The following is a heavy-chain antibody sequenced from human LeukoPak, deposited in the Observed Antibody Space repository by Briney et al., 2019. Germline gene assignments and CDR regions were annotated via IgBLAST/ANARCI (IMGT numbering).Heavy chain of an antibody. Sequence: GGSLRLSCAASGFTFDDYGMSWVRQAPGKGLEWVSGINWNGGSTGYADSVKGRFTISRDNAKNSLYLQMNSLRAEDTALYYCARPRSSYYYGSGSYYNYWGQGTLVTASS. CDR3: ARPRSSYYYGSGSYYNY. J-gene: IGHJ4*02. D-gene: IGHD3-10*01. CDR1: GFTFDDYG. V-gene: IGHV3-20*04. CDR2: INWNGGST.